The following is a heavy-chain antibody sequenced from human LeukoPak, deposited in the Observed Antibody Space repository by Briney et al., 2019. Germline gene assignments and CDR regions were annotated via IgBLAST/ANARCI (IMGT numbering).Heavy chain of an antibody. Sequence: PSETLSLTCTVSGGSISSSSYYWGWIRQPPGKGLEWIGSIYYSGSTYYNPSLKSRVTISVDTSKNQFSLKLSSVTAADTAVYYCARHSRHIVATGDYWGQGTLVNVSS. V-gene: IGHV4-39*01. J-gene: IGHJ4*02. D-gene: IGHD5-12*01. CDR3: ARHSRHIVATGDY. CDR1: GGSISSSSYY. CDR2: IYYSGST.